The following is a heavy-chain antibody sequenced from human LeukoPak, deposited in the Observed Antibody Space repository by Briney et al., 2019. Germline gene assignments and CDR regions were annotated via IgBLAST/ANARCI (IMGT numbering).Heavy chain of an antibody. V-gene: IGHV4-59*01. Sequence: PSETLSLTCTVSGGSISSYYWSWIRQPPGKGLEWIGYIYYSGSTNYNPSLKSRVTISVDTSKNQFSLKLSSVTAADTAVYYCATSVDTAMATDYWGQGTLVTVSS. J-gene: IGHJ4*02. CDR1: GGSISSYY. CDR3: ATSVDTAMATDY. D-gene: IGHD5-18*01. CDR2: IYYSGST.